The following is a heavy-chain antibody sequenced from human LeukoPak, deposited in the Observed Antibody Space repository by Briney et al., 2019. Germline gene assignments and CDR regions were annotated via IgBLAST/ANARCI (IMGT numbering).Heavy chain of an antibody. CDR2: MWHDGSNK. CDR1: GFTFSSYG. V-gene: IGHV3-33*01. D-gene: IGHD3-10*01. CDR3: ARDYGFGEFLDY. Sequence: PGRSLRLSCAASGFTFSSYGMHWVRQAPGKGLEWVAVMWHDGSNKYYADSVKGRFTISRDNSKNTLYLQMNSLRAEDTAVYYCARDYGFGEFLDYWGQGTLVTVSS. J-gene: IGHJ4*02.